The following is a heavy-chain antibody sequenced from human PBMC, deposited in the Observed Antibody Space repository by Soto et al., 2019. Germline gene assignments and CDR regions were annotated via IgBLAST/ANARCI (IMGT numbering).Heavy chain of an antibody. Sequence: EVQLLESGGGLVQPGGSLRLSCAASGFTFSSYAMSWVRQAPGKGLEWVSAISGGGGSTYYADSVKGRFTISRDNSKNTLYLQMNSLRAEDTAVYYCAKGLGGGTYLFDYWGQGTLVAVSS. J-gene: IGHJ4*02. CDR3: AKGLGGGTYLFDY. V-gene: IGHV3-23*01. CDR2: ISGGGGST. D-gene: IGHD3-16*01. CDR1: GFTFSSYA.